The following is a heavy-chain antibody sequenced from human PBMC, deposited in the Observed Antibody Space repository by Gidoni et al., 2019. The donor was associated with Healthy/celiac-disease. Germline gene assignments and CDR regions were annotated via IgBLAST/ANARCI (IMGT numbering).Heavy chain of an antibody. V-gene: IGHV3-74*01. CDR3: AREGIVVVPAANQGYYGMDV. D-gene: IGHD2-2*01. Sequence: LVWVSRINSDGSSTSYADSVKGRFTISRDNAKNTLYLQMNSLRAEDTAVYYCAREGIVVVPAANQGYYGMDVWGQGTTVTVSS. J-gene: IGHJ6*02. CDR2: INSDGSST.